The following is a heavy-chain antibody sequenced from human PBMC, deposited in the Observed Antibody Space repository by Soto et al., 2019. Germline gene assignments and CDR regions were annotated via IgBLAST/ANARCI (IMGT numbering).Heavy chain of an antibody. CDR3: TTDSGYRGSSLYFDY. D-gene: IGHD5-12*01. CDR1: GFTFSNAW. J-gene: IGHJ4*02. Sequence: EVQLVESGGGLVKPGGSLRLSCAASGFTFSNAWMTWVRQAPGKGLEWVGRIKSKTDGGTIDYAAPVKGRFTVSRDDSETTLYLQMNSLKTEDTAVYYCTTDSGYRGSSLYFDYWGQGTQVTVSS. CDR2: IKSKTDGGTI. V-gene: IGHV3-15*01.